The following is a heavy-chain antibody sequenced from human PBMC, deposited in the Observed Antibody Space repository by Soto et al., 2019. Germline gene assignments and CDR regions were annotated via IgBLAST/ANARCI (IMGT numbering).Heavy chain of an antibody. V-gene: IGHV3-23*01. D-gene: IGHD3-22*01. CDR2: ISGSGGST. J-gene: IGHJ4*02. CDR3: AKRDLHYYDSSGYYAYDY. CDR1: GFTFSSYA. Sequence: PGGSLRLSCAASGFTFSSYAMSWVRQAPGKGLEWVSAISGSGGSTYYADSVKGRFTISRDNSKNTLYLQMNSLRAEDTAVYYCAKRDLHYYDSSGYYAYDYWGQGTLVTVSS.